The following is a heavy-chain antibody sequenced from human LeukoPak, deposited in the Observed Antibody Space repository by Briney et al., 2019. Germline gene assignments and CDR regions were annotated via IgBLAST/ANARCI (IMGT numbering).Heavy chain of an antibody. V-gene: IGHV1-69*06. CDR1: GGTFSSYA. D-gene: IGHD2/OR15-2a*01. Sequence: ASVKVSCKASGGTFSSYAISWVRQAPGQGLEWMGGIIPIFGTANYAQKFQGRVTITADKSTSTAYMELSSLRSEDTAVYYCARDSMHQPLGPDAFDIWGQGTMVAVSS. CDR3: ARDSMHQPLGPDAFDI. CDR2: IIPIFGTA. J-gene: IGHJ3*02.